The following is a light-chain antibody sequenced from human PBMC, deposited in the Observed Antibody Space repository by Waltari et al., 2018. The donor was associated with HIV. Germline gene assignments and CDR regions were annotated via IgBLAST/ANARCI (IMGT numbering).Light chain of an antibody. CDR1: SSAVGGYNY. V-gene: IGLV2-14*03. CDR3: SSYTSSSTLGVV. J-gene: IGLJ2*01. CDR2: DVS. Sequence: QSALTQPASVSGSPGQSITISCTGTSSAVGGYNYAPSYQQHPGKAPKLMIYDVSNRPSGVSNRFSGSKSGNTASLTISGLQAEDEADYYCSSYTSSSTLGVVFGGGTKLTVL.